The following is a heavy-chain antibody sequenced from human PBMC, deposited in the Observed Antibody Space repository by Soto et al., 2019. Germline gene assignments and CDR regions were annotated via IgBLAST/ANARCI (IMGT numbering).Heavy chain of an antibody. CDR2: IYYSGST. Sequence: PSETLSLTCTVSGGSISSGGYYWSWIRQHPGKGLEWIGYIYYSGSTYYNPSLKSRVTISVDTSKNQFSLKLSSVTAADTAVYYCARSFDSGSYYDYFDYWGQGTLVTVSS. CDR1: GGSISSGGYY. D-gene: IGHD3-10*01. CDR3: ARSFDSGSYYDYFDY. J-gene: IGHJ4*02. V-gene: IGHV4-31*03.